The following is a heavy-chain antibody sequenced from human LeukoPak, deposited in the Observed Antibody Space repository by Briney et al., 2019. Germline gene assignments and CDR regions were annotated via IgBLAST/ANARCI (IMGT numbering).Heavy chain of an antibody. CDR1: GGSFSVYY. CDR3: ASQRKTGEPYYFDY. J-gene: IGHJ4*02. Sequence: SETLSLTCTVYGGSFSVYYWGWIRQPPGEGLEWIGSMYYSGSTYYNPSLKSRVTISIDTSKNHFSLELNSVTAADTAVYYCASQRKTGEPYYFDYWGQGTLVTVSS. CDR2: MYYSGST. D-gene: IGHD7-27*01. V-gene: IGHV4-39*02.